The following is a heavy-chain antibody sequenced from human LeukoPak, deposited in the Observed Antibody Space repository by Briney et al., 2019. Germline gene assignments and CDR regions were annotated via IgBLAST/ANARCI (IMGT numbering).Heavy chain of an antibody. CDR1: GFTFSSYS. J-gene: IGHJ4*02. CDR3: AREERRRSSGWQPWGRTELYYFDY. Sequence: PGGSLRLSCAASGFTFSSYSMNWVRQAPGEGLEWVSSTISSSSYIYYADSVKGRFTISRDNAKNSLYLQMNSLRAEDTAVYYCAREERRRSSGWQPWGRTELYYFDYWGQGTLVTVSS. D-gene: IGHD6-19*01. CDR2: TISSSSYI. V-gene: IGHV3-21*01.